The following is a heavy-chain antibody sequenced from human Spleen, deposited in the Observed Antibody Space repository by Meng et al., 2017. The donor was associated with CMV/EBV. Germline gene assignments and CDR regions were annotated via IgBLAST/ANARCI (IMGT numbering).Heavy chain of an antibody. V-gene: IGHV1-2*02. CDR1: GYTFTGYD. CDR2: IKPNSGDT. CDR3: ARVIAVAGTAPFDH. Sequence: SGYTFTGYDMHWVRQAPGQGLEWIGWIKPNSGDTKTAQTFQGRVTMTRDTSISTVYMELSRLRSDDTAIYYCARVIAVAGTAPFDHWGQGTLVTVSS. D-gene: IGHD6-19*01. J-gene: IGHJ4*02.